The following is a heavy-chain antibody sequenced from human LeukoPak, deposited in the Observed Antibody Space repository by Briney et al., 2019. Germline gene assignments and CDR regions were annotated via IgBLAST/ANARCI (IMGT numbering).Heavy chain of an antibody. CDR1: GFTFSRYA. D-gene: IGHD3-9*01. J-gene: IGHJ6*02. V-gene: IGHV3-23*01. CDR2: IGGLGEST. CDR3: AKDRDIILTGHGMDV. Sequence: HPGGPLRLSCETSGFTFSRYAMTWVRQAPGKGLEWVSTIGGLGESTNYGDSVKGRFTISRDNSKNTLYLQMNNLRAEDTAVYYCAKDRDIILTGHGMDVWGQGATVTVSS.